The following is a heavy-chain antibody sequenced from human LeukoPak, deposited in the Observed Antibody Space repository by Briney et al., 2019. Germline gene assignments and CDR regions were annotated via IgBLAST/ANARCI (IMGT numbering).Heavy chain of an antibody. D-gene: IGHD2-15*01. CDR3: ARDPATLPFDP. J-gene: IGHJ5*02. CDR1: GGSISSSSYY. CDR2: IYYSGST. V-gene: IGHV4-39*07. Sequence: SETLSLTCTVSGGSISSSSYYWGWIRQPPGKGLEWIGSIYYSGSTYYNPSLKSRVTISVDTSKNQFSLKLSSVTAADTAVYYCARDPATLPFDPGGQGTLVTVSS.